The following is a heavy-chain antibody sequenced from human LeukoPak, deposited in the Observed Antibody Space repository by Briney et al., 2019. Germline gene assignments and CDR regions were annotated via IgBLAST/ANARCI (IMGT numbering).Heavy chain of an antibody. CDR3: ARQGSLSYCSGGSCWFDT. CDR2: IYYSGST. CDR1: GGSISTSSYY. V-gene: IGHV4-39*01. D-gene: IGHD2-15*01. Sequence: SETLSLTCTVSGGSISTSSYYWGWIRQPPGKGLEWIGSIYYSGSTYSNPSLKSRVTISVDTSKNQFSLKMYSVAAADTAAYHCARQGSLSYCSGGSCWFDTWGQGTLVTVSS. J-gene: IGHJ5*02.